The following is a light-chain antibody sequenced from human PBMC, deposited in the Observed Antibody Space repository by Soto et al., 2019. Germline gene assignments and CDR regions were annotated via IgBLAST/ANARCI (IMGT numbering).Light chain of an antibody. CDR2: DVS. Sequence: QSVLTQPASVSGSPGQSITISCTGASSDVGGFDHVSWYQQHPGKVPRLLIYDVSSRPSGVSDRFSGSKSGNPASLTISGLQAEDEADYYCNSFTTTNTYVFGTGTKVTVL. V-gene: IGLV2-14*03. J-gene: IGLJ1*01. CDR3: NSFTTTNTYV. CDR1: SSDVGGFDH.